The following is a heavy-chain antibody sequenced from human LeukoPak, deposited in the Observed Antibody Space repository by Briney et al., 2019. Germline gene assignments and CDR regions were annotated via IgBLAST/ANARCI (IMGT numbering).Heavy chain of an antibody. CDR1: GFTFSTYS. CDR3: ARQRADY. CDR2: INPDGSEK. V-gene: IGHV3-7*05. J-gene: IGHJ4*02. Sequence: GGSLRLSCAASGFTFSTYSMNWLRQAPGKGLEWVANINPDGSEKYHVDSVKGRFTISRDTAKNSVYLQMNSLRAEDTAVYYCARQRADYWGQGTLVTVSS.